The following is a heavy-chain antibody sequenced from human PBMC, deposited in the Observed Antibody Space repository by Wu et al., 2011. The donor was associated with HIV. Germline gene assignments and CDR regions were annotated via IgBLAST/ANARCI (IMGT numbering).Heavy chain of an antibody. CDR3: AGSYYNSYYYYGMDV. D-gene: IGHD3-10*01. Sequence: QVQLVQSGAEVKKPGASVKVSCKASGGTFSSYAISWVRQAPGQGLEWMGGIIPIFGTVNYAQKFQGRVTITADKSTSTAYMELSSLTSEDTAVYYCAGSYYNSYYYYGMDVWGRGTTVTVSS. CDR1: GGTFSSYA. CDR2: IIPIFGTV. V-gene: IGHV1-69*06. J-gene: IGHJ6*02.